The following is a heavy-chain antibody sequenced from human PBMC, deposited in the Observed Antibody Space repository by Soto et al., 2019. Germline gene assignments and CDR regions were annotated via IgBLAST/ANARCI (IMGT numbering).Heavy chain of an antibody. V-gene: IGHV3-72*01. J-gene: IGHJ5*02. D-gene: IGHD1-26*01. CDR3: AGGSGSYLIWFDP. CDR2: TRNKANSYTK. Sequence: EVQLVESGGGLVQPGGSLRLSCAASGFIFSDHYMDWVRQAPGKGLEWVGRTRNKANSYTKEYAASVKGIFTISSNNSKNSLYLQMNSLNTEAAVVYYCAGGSGSYLIWFDPWGQGTLVTVSS. CDR1: GFIFSDHY.